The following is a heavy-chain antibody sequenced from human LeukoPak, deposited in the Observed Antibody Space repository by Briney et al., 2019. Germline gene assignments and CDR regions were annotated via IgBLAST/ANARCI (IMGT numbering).Heavy chain of an antibody. CDR2: IWSDGSNK. V-gene: IGHV3-33*01. CDR1: GFTFSTSG. J-gene: IGHJ5*02. D-gene: IGHD2-15*01. CDR3: ARVTMVAGASYNWFVV. Sequence: QPGRSLRLSCAASGFTFSTSGMHWVRQAPGKGPEWVAVIWSDGSNKHYADSARGRFTISRDNSKNTLYLQMNSLRADDTAVYYCARVTMVAGASYNWFVVWGQGTLVTVST.